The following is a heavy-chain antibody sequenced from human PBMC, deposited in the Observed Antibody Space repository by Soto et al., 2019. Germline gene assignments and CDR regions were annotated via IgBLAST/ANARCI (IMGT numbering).Heavy chain of an antibody. Sequence: EVQLVETGGGLIQPGGSLRLSCAVSGFTVSSNYMSWVRQAPGKGLEWVSLIYPGGITYHADSVKGRFTISRDNSKNTVYLQMNNLRAEDTAVYYCATPMATATGYWGQGTLVTVSS. V-gene: IGHV3-53*02. CDR3: ATPMATATGY. J-gene: IGHJ4*02. CDR1: GFTVSSNY. D-gene: IGHD2-8*02. CDR2: IYPGGIT.